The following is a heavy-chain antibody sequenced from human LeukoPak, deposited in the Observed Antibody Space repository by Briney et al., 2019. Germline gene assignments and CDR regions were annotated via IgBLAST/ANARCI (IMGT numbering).Heavy chain of an antibody. V-gene: IGHV3-64*01. J-gene: IGHJ6*03. D-gene: IGHD5-12*01. CDR3: ARRGYSGYEPYYYYMDV. Sequence: GGSLRLSCAASGFTFSSYAMHWVRQAPGKGLEYVSAISSNGGSTYYANSVKGRFTISRDNSKNTLYLQMGSLRAEDMAVYYCARRGYSGYEPYYYYMDVWGKGTTVAVSS. CDR2: ISSNGGST. CDR1: GFTFSSYA.